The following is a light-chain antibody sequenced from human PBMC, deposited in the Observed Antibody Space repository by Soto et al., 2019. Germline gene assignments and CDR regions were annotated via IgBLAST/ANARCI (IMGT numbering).Light chain of an antibody. CDR2: ATS. CDR3: QQYDRSPLT. V-gene: IGKV3-20*01. CDR1: QSVTSSY. J-gene: IGKJ4*01. Sequence: ENVLTQSPGTLSLSPGERATLSCRASQSVTSSYLAGYQQKPGQAPSLLIYATSSRATGIPDRFRGSGSGTDFTLTISRLEPEDVAVYYCQQYDRSPLTFGGGTKVEIK.